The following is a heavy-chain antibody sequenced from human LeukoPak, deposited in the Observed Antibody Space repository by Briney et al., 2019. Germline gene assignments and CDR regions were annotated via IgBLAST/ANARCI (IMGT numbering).Heavy chain of an antibody. CDR3: ARGVSSGYYFLDY. CDR2: IYSGGSA. J-gene: IGHJ4*02. V-gene: IGHV3-66*01. CDR1: GFTVSSNY. D-gene: IGHD3-22*01. Sequence: GGSLRLSCAASGFTVSSNYVSWVRQAPGKGLEWVSVIYSGGSAYYADSVKGRFTISRDNSKNTLYLQMNSLRAEDTAVYYCARGVSSGYYFLDYWGQGTLVTVSS.